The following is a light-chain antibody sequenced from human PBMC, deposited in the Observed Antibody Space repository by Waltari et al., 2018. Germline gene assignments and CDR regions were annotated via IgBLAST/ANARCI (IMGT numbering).Light chain of an antibody. CDR3: QQRSTWPPSVT. J-gene: IGKJ2*01. CDR1: QSIDSS. V-gene: IGKV3-11*01. Sequence: EIVLTQSPATLSLSPGERATVSCRSSQSIDSSLGWYQHKPGQPPRLLISDASSRATGIPARFSGSGSGTDFTLTITSLEPEDFAVYYCQQRSTWPPSVTFGQGTKLEI. CDR2: DAS.